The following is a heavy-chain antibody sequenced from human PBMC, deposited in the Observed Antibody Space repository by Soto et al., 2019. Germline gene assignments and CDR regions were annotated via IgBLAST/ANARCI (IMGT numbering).Heavy chain of an antibody. CDR1: GYGVTSYW. Sequence: GESLTISCKGSGYGVTSYWIRWVRQMPGKGLEWMGIIYPGDSDTRYSPSFQGQVTISADKSISTAYLQWSSLKASDTAMYYCARPSLKNGMDVWGQGTTVTVSS. J-gene: IGHJ6*02. CDR3: ARPSLKNGMDV. CDR2: IYPGDSDT. V-gene: IGHV5-51*01.